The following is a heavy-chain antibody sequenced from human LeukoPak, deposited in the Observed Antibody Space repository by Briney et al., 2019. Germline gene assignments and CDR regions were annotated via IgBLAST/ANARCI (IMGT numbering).Heavy chain of an antibody. V-gene: IGHV1-18*01. CDR3: ARGQLMFDY. D-gene: IGHD2-2*01. CDR1: GYTFTSYG. Sequence: ASVKVSCKASGYTFTSYGISWVRQAPGQGLEWMGWISAYNGNTNYAQKLQGRVTMTTDTSPSTAYMELRSLRSDASAVYYCARGQLMFDYWGQGTLVTVSS. J-gene: IGHJ4*02. CDR2: ISAYNGNT.